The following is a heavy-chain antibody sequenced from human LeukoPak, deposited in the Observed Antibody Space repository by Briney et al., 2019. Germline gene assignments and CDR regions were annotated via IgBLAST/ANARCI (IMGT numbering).Heavy chain of an antibody. CDR2: IYYSGST. D-gene: IGHD2-2*01. V-gene: IGHV4-59*11. CDR3: ARENEGYCSSTSCFSNWFDP. Sequence: SETLSLTCTVSGGSISSHYWSRIRQPPGKGLEWIGYIYYSGSTNYNPSLKSRVTISVDTSKNQFSLKLSSVTAADTAVYYCARENEGYCSSTSCFSNWFDPWGQGTLVTVSS. CDR1: GGSISSHY. J-gene: IGHJ5*02.